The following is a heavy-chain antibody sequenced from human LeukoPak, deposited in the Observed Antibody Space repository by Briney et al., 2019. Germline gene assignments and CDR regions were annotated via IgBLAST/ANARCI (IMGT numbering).Heavy chain of an antibody. J-gene: IGHJ6*03. CDR1: GYSISSGYF. Sequence: SETLSLTCAVSGYSISSGYFWGWIRQPPGKGLEWIGSMYHSGSTYYNPSLKSRVTISLDTSKNQFSLKLSSVTAADTAVYYCARHSITIVRGVMAPYYTDVWSKGTTVTVSS. CDR3: ARHSITIVRGVMAPYYTDV. CDR2: MYHSGST. V-gene: IGHV4-38-2*01. D-gene: IGHD3-10*01.